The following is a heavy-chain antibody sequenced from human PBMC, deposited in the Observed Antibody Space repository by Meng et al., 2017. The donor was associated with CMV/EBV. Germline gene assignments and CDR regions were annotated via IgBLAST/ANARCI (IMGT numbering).Heavy chain of an antibody. J-gene: IGHJ5*02. CDR1: GGSFSGYY. Sequence: YGGSFSGYYWSWILQPPGKGLAWIGEINHSGSTNYNPSLKSRVTISVDTSKNQFSLKLSSVTAADTAVYYCATRLVPATEYNWFDPWGQGTLVTVSS. V-gene: IGHV4-34*01. CDR3: ATRLVPATEYNWFDP. D-gene: IGHD2-2*01. CDR2: INHSGST.